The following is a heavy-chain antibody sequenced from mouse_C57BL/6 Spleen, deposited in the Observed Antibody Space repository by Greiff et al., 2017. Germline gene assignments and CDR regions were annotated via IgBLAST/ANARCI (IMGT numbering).Heavy chain of an antibody. Sequence: EVQLMESGGGLVKPGGSLKLSCAASGFTFSDYGMHWVRQAPEKGLEWVAYICTGSSTIYYADTLKGRFTISRDNAKNTTFLQITSLRSEDTAMYYGARRGDGYCGGPWFAYWGQGTLVTVSA. D-gene: IGHD2-3*01. CDR3: ARRGDGYCGGPWFAY. CDR2: ICTGSSTI. J-gene: IGHJ3*01. CDR1: GFTFSDYG. V-gene: IGHV5-17*01.